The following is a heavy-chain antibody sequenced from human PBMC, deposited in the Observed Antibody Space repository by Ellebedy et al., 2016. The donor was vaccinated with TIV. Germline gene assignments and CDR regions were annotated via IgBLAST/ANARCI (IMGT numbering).Heavy chain of an antibody. D-gene: IGHD3-10*01. V-gene: IGHV4-59*01. Sequence: MPSETLSLTCTVSGGSISTYYWSWIRQPPGKGLEWIGSIYYSGSTNYNPSLKSRVTITVNTSKNLSSLKLSSVPAADTAVYYCVRGTYFFGSGESSFDIWGQGTMVTVSS. CDR3: VRGTYFFGSGESSFDI. J-gene: IGHJ3*02. CDR1: GGSISTYY. CDR2: IYYSGST.